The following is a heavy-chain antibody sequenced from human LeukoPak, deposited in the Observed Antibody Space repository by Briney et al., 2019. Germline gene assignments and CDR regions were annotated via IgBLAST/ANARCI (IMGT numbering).Heavy chain of an antibody. CDR3: AKDGYYDFWSGESYYYYYMDV. Sequence: GGSLRLSCAASGFTFSSCGMHWVRQAPGKGLEWVAVIWYDGSNKYYADSVKGRFTISRDNSKNTLYLQMNSLRAEDTAVYYCAKDGYYDFWSGESYYYYYMDVWGKGTTVTVSS. D-gene: IGHD3-3*01. V-gene: IGHV3-33*06. J-gene: IGHJ6*03. CDR2: IWYDGSNK. CDR1: GFTFSSCG.